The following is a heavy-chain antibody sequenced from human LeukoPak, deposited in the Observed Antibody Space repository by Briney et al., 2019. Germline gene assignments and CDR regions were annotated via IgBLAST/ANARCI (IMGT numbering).Heavy chain of an antibody. V-gene: IGHV5-51*01. CDR3: ARISPILVDTAMIRPFDY. D-gene: IGHD5-18*01. J-gene: IGHJ4*02. Sequence: HGGSLKISCKGSGSGFTNYWIGWVRQMPGKGLEGMGIIYPCHSDPTPSPSFQGHVTISADKSISTAYLQWRSLKASDTAMYYCARISPILVDTAMIRPFDYWGQGTLVTVSS. CDR2: IYPCHSDP. CDR1: GSGFTNYW.